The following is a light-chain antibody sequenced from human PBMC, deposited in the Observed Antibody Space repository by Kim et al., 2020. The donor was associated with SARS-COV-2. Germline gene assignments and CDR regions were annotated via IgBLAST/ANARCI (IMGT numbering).Light chain of an antibody. Sequence: ALGQTVRITCQGDSLRSYYASWYQQKPGQSPVLVIYGKNNRRSGIPDRFSGSSSGNTASLTITGAQAEDEADYYCNSRDSSGNHVVFGGGTKLTVL. CDR2: GKN. CDR1: SLRSYY. J-gene: IGLJ2*01. V-gene: IGLV3-19*01. CDR3: NSRDSSGNHVV.